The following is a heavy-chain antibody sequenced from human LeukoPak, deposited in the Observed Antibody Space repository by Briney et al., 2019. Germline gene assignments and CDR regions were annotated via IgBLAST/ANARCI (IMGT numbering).Heavy chain of an antibody. CDR1: GFTFDAHT. D-gene: IGHD3-10*01. CDR3: VRHMVRGVQGPFDI. Sequence: GGSTRLSCAAPGFTFDAHTMHWVSQAPGKGLEWVSLITWDGVSPYYSDSVKGRFTISRDNRRNSLYLQMNSLKTEDTALYYCVRHMVRGVQGPFDIWGQGTMVTVSS. V-gene: IGHV3-43*01. CDR2: ITWDGVSP. J-gene: IGHJ3*02.